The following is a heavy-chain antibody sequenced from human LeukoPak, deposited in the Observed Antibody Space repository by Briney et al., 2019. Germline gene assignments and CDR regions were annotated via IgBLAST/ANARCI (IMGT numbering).Heavy chain of an antibody. Sequence: GGSLRLSCAVSGITLSNYGRSWVRQAPGKGLEWVAGISGSGGGTNYADSVQGRFTISRDNPKNTLYLQMNGLRAEDTAVYFCAKRGVVIRVILVGFHKEAYYFDSWGQGALVTVSS. CDR3: AKRGVVIRVILVGFHKEAYYFDS. V-gene: IGHV3-23*01. CDR2: ISGSGGGT. D-gene: IGHD3-22*01. CDR1: GITLSNYG. J-gene: IGHJ4*02.